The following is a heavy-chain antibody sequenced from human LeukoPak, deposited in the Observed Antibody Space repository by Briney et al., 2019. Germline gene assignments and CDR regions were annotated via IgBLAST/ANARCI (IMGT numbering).Heavy chain of an antibody. CDR3: ARDLGPMDI. J-gene: IGHJ3*02. Sequence: GGSLRLSCAASGFTFSSYGMHWVRQAPGKGLEWVAVISYDGSNKYYADSVKGRFTISRDNAKNSLYLQMNSLRAEDTAVYYCARDLGPMDIWGQGTMVTVSS. V-gene: IGHV3-30*12. CDR1: GFTFSSYG. D-gene: IGHD3-16*01. CDR2: ISYDGSNK.